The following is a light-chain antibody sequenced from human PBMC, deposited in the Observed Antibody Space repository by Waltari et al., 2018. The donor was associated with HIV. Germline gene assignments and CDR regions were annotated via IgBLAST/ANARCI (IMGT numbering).Light chain of an antibody. CDR1: SGHSSYA. Sequence: QLVLTQSPSASASLGASVKLTCTLSSGHSSYAIACHQQQPEKDPRYLMKLNSDGSHSKGDGIPDRFSGSSSGAGRYLTISSLQSEDEADYYCQTWGTGIRVFGGGTKLTVL. CDR3: QTWGTGIRV. CDR2: LNSDGSH. J-gene: IGLJ3*02. V-gene: IGLV4-69*01.